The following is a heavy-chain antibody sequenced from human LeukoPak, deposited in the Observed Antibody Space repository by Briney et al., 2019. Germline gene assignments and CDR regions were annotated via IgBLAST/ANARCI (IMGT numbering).Heavy chain of an antibody. Sequence: ASVKVSCKASGYTFTDYYMHWLQQAPGKGLEWMGLVDPEDGETIYAEKFQGRVTITADTSTDTAYMELSSLRSENTAVYYCATDSYYDFWSGVRKFDPWGQGTLVTVSS. CDR2: VDPEDGET. J-gene: IGHJ5*02. CDR3: ATDSYYDFWSGVRKFDP. CDR1: GYTFTDYY. V-gene: IGHV1-69-2*01. D-gene: IGHD3-3*01.